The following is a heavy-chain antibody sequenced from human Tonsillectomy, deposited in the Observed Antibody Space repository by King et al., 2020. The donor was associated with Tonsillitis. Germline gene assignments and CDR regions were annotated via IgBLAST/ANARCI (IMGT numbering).Heavy chain of an antibody. Sequence: VQLQESGPGLVKPSETLSLTCTVSGGSISGYYWSWIRQPPGKGLAWIAFIYYSGITNYNPSLKSRVTISVETSKNQFSLKLNSVTAADTAVYYCAREWWHDSSGYPTGWFDPWGQGTLVTVSS. CDR3: AREWWHDSSGYPTGWFDP. D-gene: IGHD3-22*01. J-gene: IGHJ5*02. V-gene: IGHV4-59*01. CDR1: GGSISGYY. CDR2: IYYSGIT.